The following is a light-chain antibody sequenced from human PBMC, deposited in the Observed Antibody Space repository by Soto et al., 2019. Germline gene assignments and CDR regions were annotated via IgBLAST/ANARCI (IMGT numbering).Light chain of an antibody. CDR2: DAS. V-gene: IGKV1-5*01. J-gene: IGKJ2*01. CDR1: QSISSW. CDR3: QQYNSYSPMYT. Sequence: DIQMTQSPSTLSASVGDRVTITCRASQSISSWLAWYQQKPGKAPKLLIYDASSLETGVPSRFSESGSETELTLPISKHQPDDFAAYYCQQYNSYSPMYTFGQGTKLEIK.